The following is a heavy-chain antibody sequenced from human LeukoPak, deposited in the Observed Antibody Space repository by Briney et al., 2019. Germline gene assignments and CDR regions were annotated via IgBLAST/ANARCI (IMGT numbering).Heavy chain of an antibody. CDR2: IIPILGIA. Sequence: SVKVSCKASGGTFSSYAISWVRQAPGQGLEWMGRIIPILGIANYAQKFQGRVTITADKSTSTAYMELSSLRSEDTAVYYCARVLPAADPVLDYRGQGTLVTVSS. CDR1: GGTFSSYA. CDR3: ARVLPAADPVLDY. J-gene: IGHJ4*02. V-gene: IGHV1-69*04. D-gene: IGHD2-2*01.